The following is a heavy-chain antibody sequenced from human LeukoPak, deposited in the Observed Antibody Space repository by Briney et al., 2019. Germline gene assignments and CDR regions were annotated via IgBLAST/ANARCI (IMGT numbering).Heavy chain of an antibody. V-gene: IGHV1-2*02. J-gene: IGHJ4*02. CDR2: INPNSGGT. Sequence: ASVKVSCKASGYTFTGYYMHWVRQAPGQGLEWMGWINPNSGGTNYAQKFQGRVTMTRDTSISTAYMELSRLRSDDTAVCYCARVSDYGDYVSGFDYWGQGTLVTVSS. CDR3: ARVSDYGDYVSGFDY. CDR1: GYTFTGYY. D-gene: IGHD4-17*01.